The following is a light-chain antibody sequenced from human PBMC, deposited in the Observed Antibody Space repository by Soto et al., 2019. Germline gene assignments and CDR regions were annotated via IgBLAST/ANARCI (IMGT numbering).Light chain of an antibody. Sequence: QSALAQPASVSGSPGQSITISCTGTSSDVGGYNYDSWYQQHPGKAPKLMIYEVSNRPSGVSNRFSGSKSGNTASLTISGLQAEDEADYYCSSYTSSSTQVFGTGTKVTVL. J-gene: IGLJ1*01. CDR3: SSYTSSSTQV. V-gene: IGLV2-14*01. CDR2: EVS. CDR1: SSDVGGYNY.